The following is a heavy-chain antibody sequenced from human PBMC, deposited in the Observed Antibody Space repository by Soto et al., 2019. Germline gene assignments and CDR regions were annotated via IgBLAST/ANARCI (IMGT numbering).Heavy chain of an antibody. Sequence: QLQLQESGPGLVKPSETLSLTCTVSGGSISSSSYYWGWIRQPPGKGLEWIGSIYYSGSTYYNPSLKGRVTIAVDTSKNQFSLKLSSVTAADTAVYYCASLDYQSFYYYMDVWGKGTTVTVSS. CDR3: ASLDYQSFYYYMDV. CDR1: GGSISSSSYY. V-gene: IGHV4-39*01. D-gene: IGHD4-17*01. J-gene: IGHJ6*03. CDR2: IYYSGST.